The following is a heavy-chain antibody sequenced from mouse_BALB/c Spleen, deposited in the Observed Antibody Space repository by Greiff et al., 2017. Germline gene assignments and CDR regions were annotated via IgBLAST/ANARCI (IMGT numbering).Heavy chain of an antibody. Sequence: EVKLEESGPGLVKPSQSLSLTCTVTGYSITSDYAWNWIRQFPGNKLEWMGYINYSGSTSYNPSLKSRISITRDTSKNQFFLQLNSVTTEDTATYYCARSESLDYGYYFDYWGQGTTLTVSS. V-gene: IGHV3-2*02. CDR1: GYSITSDYA. J-gene: IGHJ2*01. CDR3: ARSESLDYGYYFDY. CDR2: INYSGST. D-gene: IGHD1-2*01.